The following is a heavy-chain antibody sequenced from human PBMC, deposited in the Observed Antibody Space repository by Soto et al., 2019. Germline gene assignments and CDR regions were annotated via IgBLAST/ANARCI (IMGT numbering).Heavy chain of an antibody. J-gene: IGHJ6*02. Sequence: ASVKVSCKSSGYTFINYYVHWVRQAPGQGLEWMGMINPSGGRTTYPQKFQGRVTMTRDTSTSTVYVELSSLRSDDTAVFYCARERASTSLLTHYYYAMDVWGQGTTVTVSS. CDR3: ARERASTSLLTHYYYAMDV. V-gene: IGHV1-46*01. CDR2: INPSGGRT. CDR1: GYTFINYY.